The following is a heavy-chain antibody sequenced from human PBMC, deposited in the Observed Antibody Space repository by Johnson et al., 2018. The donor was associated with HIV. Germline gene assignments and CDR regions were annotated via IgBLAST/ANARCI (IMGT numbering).Heavy chain of an antibody. V-gene: IGHV3-30-3*01. Sequence: QVQLVESGGGVMQPGKSLRLSCEASGFTFRSYAMHWVRQAPGKGLEWVAVISYDGSNKYYADSVKGRFTISRDNSKNTLYLQMNSLRAEDTAVYYCARGPGGFGAFDIWGQGTMVIVSS. CDR2: ISYDGSNK. CDR3: ARGPGGFGAFDI. CDR1: GFTFRSYA. J-gene: IGHJ3*02. D-gene: IGHD2-8*02.